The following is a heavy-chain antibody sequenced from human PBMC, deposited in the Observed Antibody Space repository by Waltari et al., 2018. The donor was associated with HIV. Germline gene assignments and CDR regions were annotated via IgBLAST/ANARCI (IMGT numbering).Heavy chain of an antibody. CDR1: DFTFSDYW. CDR2: INQYGTEE. Sequence: EVYLVESGGGLVQPGESLTLSCAASDFTFSDYWMTWVRQGPGKGLEWVANINQYGTEEFYVDSVKGRFTIYRDNARNSLYLEMTNLRADDTAVYYCARGAASFDLWGQGTLVTVSS. J-gene: IGHJ4*02. D-gene: IGHD6-25*01. V-gene: IGHV3-7*01. CDR3: ARGAASFDL.